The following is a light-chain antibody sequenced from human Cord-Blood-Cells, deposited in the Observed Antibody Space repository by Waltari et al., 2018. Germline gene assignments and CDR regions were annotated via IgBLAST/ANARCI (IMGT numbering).Light chain of an antibody. CDR2: AAS. CDR1: QGISNY. Sequence: IQMTQSPSSLTASVRDRVPITCRASQGISNYLAWYQHKPGKVPKLLIYAASTLQSGVPSRFSGSGSGTDFTLTISSLQPEDVATYYCQKYNSAPWTFGQGTKVEIK. J-gene: IGKJ1*01. CDR3: QKYNSAPWT. V-gene: IGKV1-27*01.